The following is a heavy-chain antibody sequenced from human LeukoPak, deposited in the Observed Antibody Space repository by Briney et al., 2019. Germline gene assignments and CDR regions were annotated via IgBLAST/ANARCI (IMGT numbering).Heavy chain of an antibody. CDR3: ARDRGHGGPYYFDY. J-gene: IGHJ4*02. V-gene: IGHV4-59*01. Sequence: SETLSLTCAVYGGSFSGYYWSWIRQPPGKGLEWIGYIHYTGSTNYSPSLKSRVTISVDTSKNHFSLKVTSVTAADTAVYYCARDRGHGGPYYFDYWGQGTLVTVSS. CDR1: GGSFSGYY. CDR2: IHYTGST. D-gene: IGHD4-23*01.